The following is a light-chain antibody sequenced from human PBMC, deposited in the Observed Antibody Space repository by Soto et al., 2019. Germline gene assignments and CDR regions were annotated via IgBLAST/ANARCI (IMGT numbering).Light chain of an antibody. V-gene: IGLV2-14*01. CDR2: GVS. CDR3: SSFTGSSSLV. J-gene: IGLJ3*02. CDR1: STDVGGYDY. Sequence: QSVLTQPASVSGSPGQSITISCTGRSTDVGGYDYVSWYQQHPGKAPKLLIYGVSNRPSGTSNRFSGSKSGNTASLTISGLQPDDEADYYCSSFTGSSSLVFGGGTKLNVL.